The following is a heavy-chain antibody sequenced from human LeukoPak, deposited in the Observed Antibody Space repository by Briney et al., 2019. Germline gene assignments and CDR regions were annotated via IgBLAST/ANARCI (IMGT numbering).Heavy chain of an antibody. CDR1: GGSISSSSYY. CDR3: AREQQLVLVNWFDP. CDR2: IYYSGST. J-gene: IGHJ5*02. V-gene: IGHV4-39*07. D-gene: IGHD6-13*01. Sequence: SETLSLTCTVSGGSISSSSYYWGWIRQPPGKGLEWIGSIYYSGSTYYNPSLKSRVTISVDTSKNQFSLKLSSVTAADTAVYYCAREQQLVLVNWFDPWGQGTLVTVSS.